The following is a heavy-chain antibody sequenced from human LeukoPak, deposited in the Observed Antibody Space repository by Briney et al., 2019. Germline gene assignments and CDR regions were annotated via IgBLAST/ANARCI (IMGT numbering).Heavy chain of an antibody. CDR1: GFTFSDYY. Sequence: GGSLRLSCAASGFTFSDYYMSWIRQAPGKGLEWVSSISSSSSYIYYADSVKGRFTISRDNAKNSLYLQMNSLRAEDTAVYYCARDLIVATIGDYYYYYGMDVWGQGTTVTVSS. CDR2: ISSSSSYI. CDR3: ARDLIVATIGDYYYYYGMDV. D-gene: IGHD5-12*01. V-gene: IGHV3-11*06. J-gene: IGHJ6*02.